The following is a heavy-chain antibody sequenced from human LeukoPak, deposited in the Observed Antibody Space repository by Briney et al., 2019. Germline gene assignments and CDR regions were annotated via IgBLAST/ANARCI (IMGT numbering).Heavy chain of an antibody. CDR2: ISSSSSYI. Sequence: GGSLRLSCAASGFTFSSYSMNWVRQAPGKGLEWVSSISSSSSYIYYADSVKGRFTISRDNAKNSLYLQMNSLRAEDTAVYYCARDSGSDYYGSGSYANWFDPWGQGTLVTVSS. CDR1: GFTFSSYS. V-gene: IGHV3-21*01. CDR3: ARDSGSDYYGSGSYANWFDP. D-gene: IGHD3-10*01. J-gene: IGHJ5*02.